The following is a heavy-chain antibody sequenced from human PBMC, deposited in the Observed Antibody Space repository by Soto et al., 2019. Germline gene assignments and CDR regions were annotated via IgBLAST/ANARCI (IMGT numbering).Heavy chain of an antibody. D-gene: IGHD6-19*01. V-gene: IGHV1-69*01. J-gene: IGHJ5*02. CDR2: IIPIFGTA. Sequence: ASVKVSCKASGGTFSSYAISWVRQAPGQGLEWMGGIIPIFGTANYAQKFQGRVTITADESTSTAYMELSSLRSEDTAVYYCARGINYRSGWYGVSWGQGTLVTVSS. CDR3: ARGINYRSGWYGVS. CDR1: GGTFSSYA.